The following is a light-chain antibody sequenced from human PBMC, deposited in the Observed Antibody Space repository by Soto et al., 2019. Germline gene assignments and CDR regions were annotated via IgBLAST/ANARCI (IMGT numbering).Light chain of an antibody. CDR1: ETVATN. CDR3: QQYFEWPPMT. J-gene: IGKJ1*01. Sequence: VMTQSPATLSVSPGERATLSCWASETVATNLAWYQQKPGQAPMLLISGASTRAAGISDRFRGSGSGTEFTLTISLLRSEDSAIYYCQQYFEWPPMTFGQGTKVEI. CDR2: GAS. V-gene: IGKV3-15*01.